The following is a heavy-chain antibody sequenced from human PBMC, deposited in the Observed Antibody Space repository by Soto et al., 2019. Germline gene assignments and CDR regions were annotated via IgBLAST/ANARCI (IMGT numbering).Heavy chain of an antibody. CDR1: GFSFSNYG. CDR3: TKDGDAYDFAFDK. CDR2: ITKTGRST. Sequence: EVQLLESGGGLVQPGGSLRLSCVTSGFSFSNYGMNWVRQAPGKGLEWVSGITKTGRSTFIADSVRGRFTISRDNLKNIMYLQMNSLRVDDTALYYCTKDGDAYDFAFDKWGQGTMVTVTS. J-gene: IGHJ3*02. D-gene: IGHD3-3*01. V-gene: IGHV3-23*01.